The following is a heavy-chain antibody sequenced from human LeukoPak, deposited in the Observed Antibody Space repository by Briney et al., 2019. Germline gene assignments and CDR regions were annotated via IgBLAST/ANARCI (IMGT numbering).Heavy chain of an antibody. D-gene: IGHD3-3*01. V-gene: IGHV3-48*01. Sequence: GGSLRLSCAASGFTFSSYSMNWVRQAPGKGLEWVSYISSSSSTIYYADSVKGRFTISRDNAKNSLYLQMNSLRAEDTAVYYCARVALYDFWSGYQAEYGMDVWGQGTTVTVSS. CDR3: ARVALYDFWSGYQAEYGMDV. CDR1: GFTFSSYS. J-gene: IGHJ6*02. CDR2: ISSSSSTI.